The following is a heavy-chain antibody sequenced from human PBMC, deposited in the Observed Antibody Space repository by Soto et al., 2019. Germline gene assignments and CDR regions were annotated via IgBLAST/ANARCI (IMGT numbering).Heavy chain of an antibody. V-gene: IGHV1-18*01. D-gene: IGHD3-22*01. CDR3: ARVDPNYYDSSGYYLLFDY. CDR1: GYTFTSYG. CDR2: ISAYNGNT. J-gene: IGHJ4*02. Sequence: QVPLVQSGAEVKKPGASVKVSCKASGYTFTSYGISWVRQAPGQGLEWMGWISAYNGNTNYAQKLQGRVTMTTDTSTSPAYMELRSLRSDDTAVYYCARVDPNYYDSSGYYLLFDYSGQGPLVTVSS.